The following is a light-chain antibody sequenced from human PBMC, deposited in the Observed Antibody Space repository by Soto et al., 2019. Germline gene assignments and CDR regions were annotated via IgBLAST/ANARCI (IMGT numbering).Light chain of an antibody. CDR3: QQRSNWPG. CDR1: QGVSSY. Sequence: EIVLTQSPATLSLSPGERATLSCRASQGVSSYLAWYQQKPGQAPRLLIYDASNRATGIPARFSGSGSGTDLTLTISSLEPEDFAVYYCQQRSNWPGFGGGTKVEIK. V-gene: IGKV3-11*01. J-gene: IGKJ4*02. CDR2: DAS.